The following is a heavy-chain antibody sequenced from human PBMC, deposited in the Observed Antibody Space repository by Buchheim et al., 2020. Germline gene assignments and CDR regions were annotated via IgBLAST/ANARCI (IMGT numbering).Heavy chain of an antibody. CDR3: AKLRGMGWFDP. D-gene: IGHD3-16*01. CDR2: IKEDGSGE. V-gene: IGHV3-7*01. Sequence: EVQLVESGGDLVQPGGSLRLSCAASGFTFSNFWMSWVRQAPGKGLEWVANIKEDGSGETYVDSVKGRFTISRDNAKNLLYLQMNRLRAEDTSVYYCAKLRGMGWFDPWGQGTL. J-gene: IGHJ5*02. CDR1: GFTFSNFW.